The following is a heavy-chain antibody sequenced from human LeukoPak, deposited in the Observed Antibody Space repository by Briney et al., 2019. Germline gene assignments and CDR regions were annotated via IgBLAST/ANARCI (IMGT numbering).Heavy chain of an antibody. J-gene: IGHJ4*02. CDR1: GFTFSNAW. CDR2: ITSKTDGGTT. D-gene: IGHD6-13*01. V-gene: IGHV3-15*01. CDR3: TTRGVIYNEQQLEYYFDY. Sequence: GGSLRLSCAASGFTFSNAWMSWVRQAPGKGLEWVGRITSKTDGGTTDYAALVKGRFTISRDDSKNTLYLQMNSLKTEDTAVYYCTTRGVIYNEQQLEYYFDYWGQGTLVTVSS.